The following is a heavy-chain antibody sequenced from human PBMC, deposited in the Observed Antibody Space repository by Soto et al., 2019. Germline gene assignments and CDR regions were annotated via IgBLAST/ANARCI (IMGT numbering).Heavy chain of an antibody. CDR2: IYYSGST. CDR1: GGSVSSGSYY. D-gene: IGHD3-10*01. Sequence: QVQLQESGPGLVKPSETLSLTCTVSGGSVSSGSYYWSWIRQPPGKGLEWIGYIYYSGSTNYNPSLKSRVTISVDTSKNQFSLKLSSVTAADTAVYYCARVVRVRGVITVFDYWGQGTLVTVSS. J-gene: IGHJ4*02. V-gene: IGHV4-61*01. CDR3: ARVVRVRGVITVFDY.